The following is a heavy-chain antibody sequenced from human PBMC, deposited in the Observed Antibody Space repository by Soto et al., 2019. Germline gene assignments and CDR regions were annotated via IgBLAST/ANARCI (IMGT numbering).Heavy chain of an antibody. V-gene: IGHV4-30-4*01. D-gene: IGHD3-3*01. Sequence: SETLSLTCTVSGGSISSGDYYWSWIRQPPGKGLEWIGYIYYSGSTYYNPSLKSRVTISVDTSKNQFSLKLSSVTAADTAVYYCAREARVYDFGNWFDPWGQGTLVTVSS. CDR2: IYYSGST. CDR1: GGSISSGDYY. CDR3: AREARVYDFGNWFDP. J-gene: IGHJ5*02.